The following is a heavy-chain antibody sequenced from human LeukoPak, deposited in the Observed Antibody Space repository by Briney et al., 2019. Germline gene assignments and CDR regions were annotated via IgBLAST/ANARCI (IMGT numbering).Heavy chain of an antibody. CDR2: INHSGST. D-gene: IGHD2-2*01. J-gene: IGHJ5*02. CDR3: ARLGYCSSTSCQVWFDP. V-gene: IGHV4-34*01. Sequence: SETLSLTCAVYGGSFSGYYWSWIRQPPGKGLEWIGEINHSGSTNYNPSLKSRVTISVDTSKNQFSLKLSSVTAADTAVYYCARLGYCSSTSCQVWFDPWGQGTLVTVSS. CDR1: GGSFSGYY.